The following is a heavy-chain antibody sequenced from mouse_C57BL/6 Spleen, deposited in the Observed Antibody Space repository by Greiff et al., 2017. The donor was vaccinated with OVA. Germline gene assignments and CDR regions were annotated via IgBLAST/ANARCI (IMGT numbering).Heavy chain of an antibody. CDR2: IYPGDGDT. CDR1: GYAFSSSW. J-gene: IGHJ2*01. Sequence: VQLVESGPELVKPGASVKISCKASGYAFSSSWMNWVKQRPGKGLEWIGRIYPGDGDTNYNGKFKGKATLTADKSSSTAYMQLSSLTSEDSAVYFCASSNCYGSSSFDYWGQGTTLTVSS. D-gene: IGHD1-1*01. V-gene: IGHV1-82*01. CDR3: ASSNCYGSSSFDY.